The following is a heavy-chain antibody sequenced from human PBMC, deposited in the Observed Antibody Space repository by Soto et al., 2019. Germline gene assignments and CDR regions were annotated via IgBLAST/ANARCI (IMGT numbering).Heavy chain of an antibody. V-gene: IGHV1-69*13. CDR1: GYTFTNYY. Sequence: APVKVSCKAAGYTFTNYYIHWVRQAPGQGLEWMGGIIPIFGTANYAQKFQGRVTITADESTSTAYMELSSLRSEDTAVYYCARGARITIFGVVIYPDNWFDPWGQGTLVTVSS. CDR2: IIPIFGTA. D-gene: IGHD3-3*01. CDR3: ARGARITIFGVVIYPDNWFDP. J-gene: IGHJ5*02.